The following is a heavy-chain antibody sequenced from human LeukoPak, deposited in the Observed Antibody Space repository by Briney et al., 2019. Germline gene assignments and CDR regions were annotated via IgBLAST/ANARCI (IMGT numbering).Heavy chain of an antibody. Sequence: PSETLSLTCTVSGGSISSYYWSWIRQPAGKGLEWIGYIYYSGSTNYNPSLKSRVTISVDTSKNQFSLKLSSVTAADTAVYYCARSVEGYCSGGSCYSYSYYMDVWGKGTTVTVSS. CDR2: IYYSGST. J-gene: IGHJ6*03. D-gene: IGHD2-15*01. CDR3: ARSVEGYCSGGSCYSYSYYMDV. CDR1: GGSISSYY. V-gene: IGHV4-59*01.